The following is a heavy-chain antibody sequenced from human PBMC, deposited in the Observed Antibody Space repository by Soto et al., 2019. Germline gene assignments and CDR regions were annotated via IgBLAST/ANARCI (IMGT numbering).Heavy chain of an antibody. V-gene: IGHV1-8*01. CDR2: MNPNSGNT. CDR1: GYTFTSYD. CDR3: ARASTRLLWFGEASDAFDI. J-gene: IGHJ3*02. Sequence: QVQLVQSGAEVKKPGASVKVSCKASGYTFTSYDINWVRQATGQGLEWMGWMNPNSGNTGYAQKFQGRVTMTRNTSISTAYTELSSLRSEDTAVYYCARASTRLLWFGEASDAFDIWGQGTMVTVSS. D-gene: IGHD3-10*01.